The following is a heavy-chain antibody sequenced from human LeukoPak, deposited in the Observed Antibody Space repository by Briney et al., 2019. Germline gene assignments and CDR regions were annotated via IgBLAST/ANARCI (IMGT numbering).Heavy chain of an antibody. V-gene: IGHV4-31*03. D-gene: IGHD3-22*01. CDR3: ARWYYCDSSGRLDSLDY. CDR1: AASISSGGYY. J-gene: IGHJ4*02. Sequence: SQTLSLTCTVSAASISSGGYYWRWIRQHPGKGLEWIGYIYYSGSTYYNPSLKSRVTISVDTSKNQFSLKLSSVTAADTAVYYCARWYYCDSSGRLDSLDYWGQGTLVTVSS. CDR2: IYYSGST.